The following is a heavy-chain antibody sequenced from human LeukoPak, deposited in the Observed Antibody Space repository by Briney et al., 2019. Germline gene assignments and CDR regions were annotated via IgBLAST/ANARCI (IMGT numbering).Heavy chain of an antibody. D-gene: IGHD5-18*01. V-gene: IGHV1-69*04. CDR3: AREWRIQLYLPDY. Sequence: ASVKVSCKASGGTFSSYAISWVRQAPGQGLEWMGRIIPILGIANYAQKFQRRVTMTSDTSTSTVYMELSDLRSEDTAVYYCAREWRIQLYLPDYWGQGTLVTVSS. CDR1: GGTFSSYA. J-gene: IGHJ4*02. CDR2: IIPILGIA.